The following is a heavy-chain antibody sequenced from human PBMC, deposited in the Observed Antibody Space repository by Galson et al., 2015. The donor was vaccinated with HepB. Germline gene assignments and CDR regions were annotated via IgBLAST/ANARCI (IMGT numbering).Heavy chain of an antibody. Sequence: SVKVSCKASGGTFGNSGFSWVRQAPGQGLEWMGGIIPMFGSPNYAQRLEGRVTITADEFTTTAYMELSNLRPQDTAVYYCARAPQAAAGFWHFDLWGQGTLVTVSS. CDR3: ARAPQAAAGFWHFDL. CDR2: IIPMFGSP. V-gene: IGHV1-69*13. J-gene: IGHJ4*02. CDR1: GGTFGNSG. D-gene: IGHD6-13*01.